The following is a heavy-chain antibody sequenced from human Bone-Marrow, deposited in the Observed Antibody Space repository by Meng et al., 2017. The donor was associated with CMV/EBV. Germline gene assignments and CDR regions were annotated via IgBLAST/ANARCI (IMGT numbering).Heavy chain of an antibody. V-gene: IGHV4-61*01. J-gene: IGHJ5*02. CDR3: ARQSPLFGSSKVGWFDP. CDR2: IYYGGST. CDR1: GGPVSSGRYY. D-gene: IGHD6-13*01. Sequence: AETLSLTCTVSGGPVSSGRYYWSWIRQPPGKGLECIGCIYYGGSTNYNPSLKSRVTISEDTSKNQFSLKLSSVTAADTAVYYCARQSPLFGSSKVGWFDPWGQGTLVTVSS.